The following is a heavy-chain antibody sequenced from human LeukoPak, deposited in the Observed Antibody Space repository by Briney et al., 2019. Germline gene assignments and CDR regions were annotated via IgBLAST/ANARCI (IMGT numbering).Heavy chain of an antibody. Sequence: TGGSLRLSCAASGFTFSSYSMNWVRQAPGKGLEWVSYISSSSTIYYADSVKGRFTISRDNAKNSLYLQMNSLRAEDTAVYYCARGVYWGQGTLVTVSS. V-gene: IGHV3-48*01. CDR2: ISSSSTI. CDR3: ARGVY. CDR1: GFTFSSYS. J-gene: IGHJ4*02.